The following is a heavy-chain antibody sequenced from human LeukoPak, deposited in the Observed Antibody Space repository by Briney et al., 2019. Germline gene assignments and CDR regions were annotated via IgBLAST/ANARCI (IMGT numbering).Heavy chain of an antibody. Sequence: PGGSLRLSCAASGFTFSNYAMSWVRQAPGQGLEWVSGMSGSGGSTYYADSVKGRFTISRDNSKNTLYLQMNRLRAEDTAVYYCAKDRGGVVPAARFDYWGQGTLVTVSS. CDR2: MSGSGGST. CDR3: AKDRGGVVPAARFDY. J-gene: IGHJ4*02. CDR1: GFTFSNYA. D-gene: IGHD2-2*01. V-gene: IGHV3-23*01.